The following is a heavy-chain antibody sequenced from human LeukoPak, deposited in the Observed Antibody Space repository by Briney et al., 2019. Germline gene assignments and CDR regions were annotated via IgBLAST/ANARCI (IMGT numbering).Heavy chain of an antibody. D-gene: IGHD1-14*01. CDR1: GFTFSTYG. Sequence: GGSLRLSCAASGFTFSTYGVHWVRQAPGKGLEWVAFISYDGSSKYYLDSVKGRFTISRDNSKSTLYLQMNSLRTEDTGLYNCARDRDRPLSMDYFFGMDVWGQGTVVGVSS. CDR3: ARDRDRPLSMDYFFGMDV. CDR2: ISYDGSSK. V-gene: IGHV3-30*03. J-gene: IGHJ6*02.